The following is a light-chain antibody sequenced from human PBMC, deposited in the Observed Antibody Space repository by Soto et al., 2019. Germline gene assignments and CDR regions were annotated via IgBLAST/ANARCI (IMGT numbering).Light chain of an antibody. V-gene: IGLV2-8*01. Sequence: QSALTQPPSASGSPGQSVTISCTGTGSDIGNYKSVSWYQQLPGKAPKVMIYEVSKRPSGVPDRFSGSKSGNTASLTVSGLQAEDEADYYCSSYAGSNNLIFGGGTK. CDR3: SSYAGSNNLI. CDR1: GSDIGNYKS. J-gene: IGLJ2*01. CDR2: EVS.